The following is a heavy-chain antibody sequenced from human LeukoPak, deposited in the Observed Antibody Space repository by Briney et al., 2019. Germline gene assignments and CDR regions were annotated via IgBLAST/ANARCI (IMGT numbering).Heavy chain of an antibody. CDR1: GFTFTSYA. Sequence: PGGSLRLSCAASGFTFTSYAMSWVRQAPGKGLEWVALISHDGSKKYFADSVKGRFTVSRDNSKNTLYLQLNSLGAEDTAMYYCARYSGIIKTFDYWGQGTLVTVSS. V-gene: IGHV3-30*03. CDR3: ARYSGIIKTFDY. J-gene: IGHJ4*02. CDR2: ISHDGSKK. D-gene: IGHD1-26*01.